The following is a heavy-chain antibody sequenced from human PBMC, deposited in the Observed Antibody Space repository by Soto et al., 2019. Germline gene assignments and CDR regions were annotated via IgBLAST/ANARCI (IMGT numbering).Heavy chain of an antibody. Sequence: PSETLSLTCTVSGGSINSAGHSWGWVRQSPGKGLEWIGYSYHSGSSYYNPSLKSRVTISLDKSENQFSLKVTSLTAADTAVYYCASRDPGTSVDYWGQGTLVTVSS. CDR3: ASRDPGTSVDY. D-gene: IGHD1-7*01. CDR1: GGSINSAGHS. J-gene: IGHJ4*02. CDR2: SYHSGSS. V-gene: IGHV4-30-2*06.